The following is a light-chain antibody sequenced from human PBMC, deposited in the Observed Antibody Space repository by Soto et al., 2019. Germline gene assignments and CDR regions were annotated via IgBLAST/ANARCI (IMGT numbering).Light chain of an antibody. J-gene: IGKJ1*01. CDR2: DAS. Sequence: EFVLTQSPATLSLSPGERATLSCRASQSIATYLAWYQQKPGRAPSLLIFDASNRATGIPARFSGSGSGTDFTLTISSLEPEDFATYYCRQRSRWPPTFGHGTKVDIK. CDR3: RQRSRWPPT. V-gene: IGKV3-11*01. CDR1: QSIATY.